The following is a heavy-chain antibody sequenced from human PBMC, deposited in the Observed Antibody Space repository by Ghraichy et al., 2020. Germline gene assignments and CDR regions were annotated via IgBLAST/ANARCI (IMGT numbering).Heavy chain of an antibody. V-gene: IGHV3-23*01. CDR3: AKFARDWPNEYLQH. D-gene: IGHD3/OR15-3a*01. J-gene: IGHJ1*01. CDR2: STDNGGTT. Sequence: GESLNISCAASGFTFRTYAMSWVRQAPGKGLEWVSASTDNGGTTYDAESVKGRFTISRDNSKNTLFLQMNSLRGEDTAVYYCAKFARDWPNEYLQHWGQGALVTVSS. CDR1: GFTFRTYA.